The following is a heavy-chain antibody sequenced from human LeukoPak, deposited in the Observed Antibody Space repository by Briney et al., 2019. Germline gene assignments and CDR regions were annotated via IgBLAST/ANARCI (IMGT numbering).Heavy chain of an antibody. CDR2: IKQDGSEK. Sequence: GGSLRLSCAASGFTFSSYWMSWVRQAPGKGLEWVANIKQDGSEKYYVDSVKGRFTISRDNAKNSLYLQMNSLRAEDTAVYYCARVFRGSSDDYGDPYYFDYWGQGTLVTVSS. CDR1: GFTFSSYW. J-gene: IGHJ4*02. D-gene: IGHD4-17*01. CDR3: ARVFRGSSDDYGDPYYFDY. V-gene: IGHV3-7*01.